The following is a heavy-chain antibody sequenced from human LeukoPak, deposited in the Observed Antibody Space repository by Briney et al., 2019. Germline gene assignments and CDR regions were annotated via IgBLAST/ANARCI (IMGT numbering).Heavy chain of an antibody. J-gene: IGHJ4*02. D-gene: IGHD3-3*01. CDR3: AKDYGLFAWSFDY. CDR1: GFTFDDYA. Sequence: PGRSLRPSCAASGFTFDDYAMHWVRQAPGKGLEWVSGISWNSGSIGYADSVKGRFTISRDNAKNSLYLQMNSLRAEDTALYYCAKDYGLFAWSFDYWGQGTLVTVSS. CDR2: ISWNSGSI. V-gene: IGHV3-9*01.